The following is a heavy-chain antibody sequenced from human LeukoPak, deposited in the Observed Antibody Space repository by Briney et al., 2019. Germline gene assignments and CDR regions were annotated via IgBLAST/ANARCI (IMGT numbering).Heavy chain of an antibody. D-gene: IGHD6-13*01. J-gene: IGHJ4*02. V-gene: IGHV2-5*02. CDR3: AHSRNIEAAGPLTFDY. Sequence: ESGPTLLKPTQTLTLTCTFSGFSLSTSGVGVGWIRQPPGKALEWLALIYWDDDKRYSPSLKGSLTITKDTSKNQVVLRMTNMDPVDTATYYCAHSRNIEAAGPLTFDYWGQGTLVTVSS. CDR2: IYWDDDK. CDR1: GFSLSTSGVG.